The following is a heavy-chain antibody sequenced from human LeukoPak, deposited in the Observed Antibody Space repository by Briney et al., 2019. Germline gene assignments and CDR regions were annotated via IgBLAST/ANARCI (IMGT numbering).Heavy chain of an antibody. Sequence: SETLSLTCTVSGGSISSYYWSWIRQPPGKGLEWIGEINHSGSTNYNPSLKSRVTISVDTSKNQFSLKLSSATAADTAVYYCSRSSSFDYWGQGTLVTVSS. CDR1: GGSISSYY. J-gene: IGHJ4*02. V-gene: IGHV4-34*01. CDR3: SRSSSFDY. CDR2: INHSGST.